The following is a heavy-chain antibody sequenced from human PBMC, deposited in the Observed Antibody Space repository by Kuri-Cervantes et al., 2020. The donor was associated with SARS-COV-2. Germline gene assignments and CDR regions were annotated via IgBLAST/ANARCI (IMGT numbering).Heavy chain of an antibody. CDR1: GGSISSYY. CDR3: ARGDCSGGSCYGMDV. J-gene: IGHJ6*02. V-gene: IGHV4-59*01. D-gene: IGHD2-15*01. Sequence: SETLSLTCTVSGGSISSYYWSWIRQPPGKGLEWIGYIYYSGSTNYNPSLESRVTISVDTSKNQFSLKLSSVTAADTAVYYCARGDCSGGSCYGMDVWGQGTTVTVSS. CDR2: IYYSGST.